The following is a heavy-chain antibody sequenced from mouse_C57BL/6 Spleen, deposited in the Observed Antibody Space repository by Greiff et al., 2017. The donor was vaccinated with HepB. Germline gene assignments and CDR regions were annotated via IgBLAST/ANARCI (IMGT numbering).Heavy chain of an antibody. D-gene: IGHD1-1*01. CDR3: ARFTTVVATDAMDY. J-gene: IGHJ4*01. Sequence: EVKLVESGGDLVKPGGSLKLSCAASGFTFSSYGMSWVRQTPDKRLEWVATISSGGSYTYYPDSVKGRFTISRDNAKNTLYLQMSSLKSEDTAMYYCARFTTVVATDAMDYWGQGTSVTVSS. CDR2: ISSGGSYT. CDR1: GFTFSSYG. V-gene: IGHV5-6*02.